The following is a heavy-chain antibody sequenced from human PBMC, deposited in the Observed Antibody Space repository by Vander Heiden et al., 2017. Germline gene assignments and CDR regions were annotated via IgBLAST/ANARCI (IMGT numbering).Heavy chain of an antibody. CDR3: ARVGRPAAAGEFDY. Sequence: EVQLVQSGAEVKKPGESLKISCKGSGYSFPSYWIGWVRQVPGKGLEWMGIIYPGDSNTRYSPSFQGQVTISVDKSTSTAYLQWSSLKASDTAMYYCARVGRPAAAGEFDYWGQGTLVTVSS. CDR1: GYSFPSYW. D-gene: IGHD6-13*01. CDR2: IYPGDSNT. V-gene: IGHV5-51*01. J-gene: IGHJ4*02.